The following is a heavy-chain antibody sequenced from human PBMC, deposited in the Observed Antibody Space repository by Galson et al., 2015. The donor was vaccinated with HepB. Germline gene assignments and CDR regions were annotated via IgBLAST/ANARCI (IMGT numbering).Heavy chain of an antibody. V-gene: IGHV3-64D*06. D-gene: IGHD1-1*01. J-gene: IGHJ3*02. CDR3: VKESSNWNCDAFDI. CDR1: GFTFSSYA. CDR2: ISSNGGST. Sequence: SLRLSCAASGFTFSSYAMHWVRQAPGRGLEYVSAISSNGGSTYYADSVKGRFTISRDNSKNTLYLQMSSLRAEDTAVYYCVKESSNWNCDAFDIWGQGTMVTVSS.